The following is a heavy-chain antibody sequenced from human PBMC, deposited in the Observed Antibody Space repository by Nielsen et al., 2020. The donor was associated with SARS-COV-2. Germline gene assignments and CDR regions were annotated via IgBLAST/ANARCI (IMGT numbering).Heavy chain of an antibody. V-gene: IGHV3-9*01. Sequence: GGFLRLSCAASGFTFDDYAMHWVRQAPGKGLEWVSGISWNSGSIGYADSVKGRFTISRDNAKNSLYLQMNSLRAEDTALYYCAKLAEDYYDSSGYQSDYWGQGTLVTVSS. J-gene: IGHJ4*02. CDR1: GFTFDDYA. D-gene: IGHD3-22*01. CDR2: ISWNSGSI. CDR3: AKLAEDYYDSSGYQSDY.